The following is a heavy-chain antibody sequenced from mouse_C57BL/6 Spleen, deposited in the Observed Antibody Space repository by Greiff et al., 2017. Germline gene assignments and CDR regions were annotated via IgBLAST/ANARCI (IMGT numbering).Heavy chain of an antibody. CDR2: INPYNGGT. D-gene: IGHD4-1*01. CDR3: ATGTGDWYFDV. Sequence: VQLQQSGPVLVKPGASVKMSCKASGYTFTDYYMNWVKQSHGKSLEWIGVINPYNGGTSYNQKFKGKATLTVDKSSSTAYMELNSLTSEDSAVYYCATGTGDWYFDVWGTGTTVTVSS. CDR1: GYTFTDYY. V-gene: IGHV1-19*01. J-gene: IGHJ1*03.